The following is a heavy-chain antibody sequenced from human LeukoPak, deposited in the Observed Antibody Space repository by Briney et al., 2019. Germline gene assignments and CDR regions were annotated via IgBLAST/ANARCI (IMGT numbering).Heavy chain of an antibody. CDR1: GVTLSSYA. CDR3: AKEVGVAGTPYFDY. J-gene: IGHJ4*02. CDR2: ISGSDGST. Sequence: GGSLRLSCAASGVTLSSYAMSWVRQAPGKGLEWVAGISGSDGSTYYADSVKGRFTMSRDNSKNTLYLQMNSLRAEDTAIYYCAKEVGVAGTPYFDYWGQGTLVTVSS. V-gene: IGHV3-23*01. D-gene: IGHD6-19*01.